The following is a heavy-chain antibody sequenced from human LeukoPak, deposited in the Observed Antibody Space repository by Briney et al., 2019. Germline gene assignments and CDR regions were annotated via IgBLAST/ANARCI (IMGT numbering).Heavy chain of an antibody. CDR2: IYPGDSDT. J-gene: IGHJ4*02. V-gene: IGHV5-51*01. Sequence: GESLKISCKGSGYSFTSYWIGWVRQMPGEGLEWMGIIYPGDSDTRYSPSFQGQVTISADKSISTAYLQWSSLKASDTAMYYCARWASLTGYSSGSDYWGQGTLVTVSS. D-gene: IGHD6-19*01. CDR3: ARWASLTGYSSGSDY. CDR1: GYSFTSYW.